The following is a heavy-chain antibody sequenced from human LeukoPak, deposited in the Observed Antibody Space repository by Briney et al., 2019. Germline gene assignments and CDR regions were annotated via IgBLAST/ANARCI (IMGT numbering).Heavy chain of an antibody. CDR3: ASLGAIQDYYFDY. CDR1: GFTFSSYW. D-gene: IGHD1-26*01. Sequence: GGSLRLSCAASGFTFSSYWMSWVRQAPGKGLDWVANIKRDGSEKYYVDSVKGRFTISRDNAKNSLYLQMNSLRAEDTAVYYCASLGAIQDYYFDYWGQGTLVTVSS. CDR2: IKRDGSEK. V-gene: IGHV3-7*01. J-gene: IGHJ4*02.